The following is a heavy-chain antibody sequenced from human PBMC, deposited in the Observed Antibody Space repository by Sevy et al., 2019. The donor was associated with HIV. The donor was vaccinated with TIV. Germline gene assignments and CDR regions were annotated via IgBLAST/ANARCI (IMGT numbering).Heavy chain of an antibody. CDR2: ISSSSSYI. J-gene: IGHJ4*02. CDR3: ARDQADYYGSWPLGY. Sequence: GGSLRLSCAASGFTFSSYSMNWVRQAPGKGLEWVSSISSSSSYIYYADSVKGRVTISRYNAKNSLYLQMNSLRAEDTAVYYCARDQADYYGSWPLGYWGQGTLVTVSS. D-gene: IGHD3-10*01. CDR1: GFTFSSYS. V-gene: IGHV3-21*01.